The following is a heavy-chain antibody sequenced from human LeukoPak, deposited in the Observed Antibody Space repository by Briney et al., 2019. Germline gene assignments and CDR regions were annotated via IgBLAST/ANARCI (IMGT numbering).Heavy chain of an antibody. CDR3: ARGRGSSRRYYYYGMDV. CDR2: IIPIFGTA. D-gene: IGHD6-13*01. Sequence: SVKVSCKASGGTFSSYAISWVRQAPGQGLEWMGGIIPIFGTANYAQKFQGRVTITADESTSTAYMEQSSLRSEDTAVYYCARGRGSSRRYYYYGMDVWGQGTTVTVSS. V-gene: IGHV1-69*13. J-gene: IGHJ6*02. CDR1: GGTFSSYA.